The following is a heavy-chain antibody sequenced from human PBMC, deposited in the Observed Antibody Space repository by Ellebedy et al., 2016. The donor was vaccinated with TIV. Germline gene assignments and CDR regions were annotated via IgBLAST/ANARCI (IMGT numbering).Heavy chain of an antibody. CDR2: INQSGTT. D-gene: IGHD3-9*01. V-gene: IGHV4-34*01. Sequence: MPSETLSLTCGVYGGSFSGYYWSWIRQPPGKGLEWIGEINQSGTTNYNPSLTSRVTVSVDTSKNQVSLNLTSVTAADTAVYYRARGAGLVRYGLDVWGQGTTATVSS. CDR1: GGSFSGYY. CDR3: ARGAGLVRYGLDV. J-gene: IGHJ6*02.